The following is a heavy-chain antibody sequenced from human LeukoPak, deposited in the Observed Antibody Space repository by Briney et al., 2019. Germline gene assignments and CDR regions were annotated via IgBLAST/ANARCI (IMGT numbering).Heavy chain of an antibody. J-gene: IGHJ4*02. CDR2: ISYDGSNK. D-gene: IGHD6-19*01. Sequence: GRSLRLSCAASGFTFSSYAMHWVRQAPGKGLEWVAVISYDGSNKYYADSVKGRFTISRGNSKNTLYLQMNSLRAEDTAVYYCARVRQWLVPGALDYWGQGTLVTVSS. V-gene: IGHV3-30-3*01. CDR3: ARVRQWLVPGALDY. CDR1: GFTFSSYA.